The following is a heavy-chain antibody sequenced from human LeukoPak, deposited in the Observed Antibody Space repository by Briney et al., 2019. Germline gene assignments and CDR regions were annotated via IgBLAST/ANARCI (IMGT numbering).Heavy chain of an antibody. J-gene: IGHJ5*02. CDR1: GFTFSNYD. CDR2: LSGTGIST. V-gene: IGHV3-23*01. Sequence: PGGSLRLSFAGSGFTFSNYDMNWVRQAPGKGLEWVAALSGTGISTYYADSVKGRFTISRDNSKSTVYLQMTNLRAEDTAIYYCAKDPGTIFSSWGQGTQVTVSS. CDR3: AKDPGTIFSS. D-gene: IGHD3-9*01.